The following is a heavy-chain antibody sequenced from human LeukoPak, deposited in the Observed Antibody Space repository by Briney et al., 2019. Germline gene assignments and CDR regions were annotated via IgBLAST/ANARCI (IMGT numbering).Heavy chain of an antibody. V-gene: IGHV3-74*01. J-gene: IGHJ4*02. CDR3: GSSSSTCCDY. CDR2: INGDGSVT. Sequence: GVSLRLSCAASGITFSSNCMHWVRQAPGKGLVWVSRINGDGSVTNYADSVKGRFTISRDNAKNTLYMQMNSLRAEDTAVYYCGSSSSTCCDYWGQGALVTVSS. D-gene: IGHD2-15*01. CDR1: GITFSSNC.